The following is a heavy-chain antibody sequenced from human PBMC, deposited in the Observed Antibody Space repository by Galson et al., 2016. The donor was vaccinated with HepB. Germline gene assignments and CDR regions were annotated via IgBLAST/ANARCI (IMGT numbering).Heavy chain of an antibody. CDR1: GGSISSGVYY. J-gene: IGHJ4*02. Sequence: TLSLTCTVSGGSISSGVYYWRWIRQHPGKGLEWIGYIYYTGSTDCNPSLKSRVTISVDTSKNQFSLKLSSVTAADTAVYYCARDGRLGEKGLYDFWGQGTLVTVSS. D-gene: IGHD3-10*01. CDR3: ARDGRLGEKGLYDF. V-gene: IGHV4-31*03. CDR2: IYYTGST.